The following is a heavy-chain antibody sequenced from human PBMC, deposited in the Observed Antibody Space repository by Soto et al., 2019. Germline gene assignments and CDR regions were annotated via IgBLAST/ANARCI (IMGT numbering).Heavy chain of an antibody. CDR3: ARVGGDYEINY. CDR2: VSYDGSNK. V-gene: IGHV3-30-3*01. J-gene: IGHJ4*02. D-gene: IGHD2-21*02. CDR1: GFTFSSYA. Sequence: PGGSLRLPCAASGFTFSSYAMHWVRQAPGKGLEWVAVVSYDGSNKYYADSVKARFTISRDNAKNTLYLQMNSLRAEDTAVYYCARVGGDYEINYWGQGTLVTVSS.